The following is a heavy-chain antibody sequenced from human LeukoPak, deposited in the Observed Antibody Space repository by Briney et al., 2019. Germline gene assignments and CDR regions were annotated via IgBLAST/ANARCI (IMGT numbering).Heavy chain of an antibody. CDR2: INGGGSNT. CDR3: ARDLSATVVTLSYFDY. J-gene: IGHJ4*02. CDR1: GFTFNTYV. V-gene: IGHV3-23*01. D-gene: IGHD4-23*01. Sequence: GGSLRLSCAASGFTFNTYVMSWVRQAPGKGLEWVSAINGGGSNTYYADSVKGRFTISRDNSKNMVYLQMNSLRAEDTAVYYCARDLSATVVTLSYFDYWGQGTLVTVSS.